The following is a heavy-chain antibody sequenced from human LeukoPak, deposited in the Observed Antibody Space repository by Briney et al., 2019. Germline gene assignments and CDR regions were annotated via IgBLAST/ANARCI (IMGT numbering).Heavy chain of an antibody. Sequence: GGSLRLSCAASGFTFSSYAMSWVRQAPGKGLEWVSAISGSGGSTYYADSVKGRFTISRDNSKNTLYLQMNSLRAEDTAVYYCAKAHNGGYCSSTSCPGNYWGQGTLVTVSS. CDR2: ISGSGGST. CDR3: AKAHNGGYCSSTSCPGNY. J-gene: IGHJ4*02. D-gene: IGHD2-2*01. CDR1: GFTFSSYA. V-gene: IGHV3-23*01.